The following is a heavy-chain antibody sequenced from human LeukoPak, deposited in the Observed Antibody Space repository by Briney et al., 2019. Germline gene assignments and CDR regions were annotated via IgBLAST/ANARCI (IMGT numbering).Heavy chain of an antibody. Sequence: PGGSLRLSCAASGFTFSSYSMNWVRQAPGKGLEWVSSISSSSSYIYYADSVKGRFTISRDNAKNSLYLQMNTLRAEDTAVYYCAVHIVAAFDYWGQGTLVTVSS. CDR1: GFTFSSYS. CDR2: ISSSSSYI. D-gene: IGHD6-13*01. CDR3: AVHIVAAFDY. V-gene: IGHV3-21*01. J-gene: IGHJ4*02.